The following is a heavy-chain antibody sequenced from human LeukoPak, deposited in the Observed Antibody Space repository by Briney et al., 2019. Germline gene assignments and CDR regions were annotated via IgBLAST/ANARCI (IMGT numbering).Heavy chain of an antibody. V-gene: IGHV1-69*06. CDR1: GGTLSSYA. Sequence: SVKVSCKASGGTLSSYAISWVRQAPGQGLEWMGEIIPIFGTTNYAQKFQDRVTITADKSTSTAYMELSSLRSEDTAVYYCARVVGLTGYSSSWYSGYYYYMDVWGKGTTVTVSS. CDR2: IIPIFGTT. D-gene: IGHD6-13*01. CDR3: ARVVGLTGYSSSWYSGYYYYMDV. J-gene: IGHJ6*03.